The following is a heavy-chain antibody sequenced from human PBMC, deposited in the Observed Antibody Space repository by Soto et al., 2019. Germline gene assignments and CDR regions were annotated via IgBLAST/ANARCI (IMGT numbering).Heavy chain of an antibody. CDR3: ARDGGVRRIDF. D-gene: IGHD2-8*02. V-gene: IGHV3-7*01. CDR2: INRDGSEK. CDR1: GFTFSSYF. J-gene: IGHJ4*02. Sequence: EVQLVESGGGLVQPGGSLRLSCAASGFTFSSYFMTWVRQAPGKGLEWVANINRDGSEKNYVDSLKGRFTISRDNAKNSLYLQKNSLRAEDTAVYYCARDGGVRRIDFWGQGTLVSVSS.